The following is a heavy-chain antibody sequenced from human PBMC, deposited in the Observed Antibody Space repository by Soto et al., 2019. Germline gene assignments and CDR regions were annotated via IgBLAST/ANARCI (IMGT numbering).Heavy chain of an antibody. V-gene: IGHV4-59*12. Sequence: SVTLSLTCTVTGGSISSYYWSWIRQPPGKELEWIGYIYFSGGTNYNPSLKSRVTISVDTSRNQFSLKLSSVTAADTAVYYCARESRSWYGSIWDYWGQGTLVTVS. CDR3: ARESRSWYGSIWDY. D-gene: IGHD6-13*01. CDR1: GGSISSYY. CDR2: IYFSGGT. J-gene: IGHJ4*02.